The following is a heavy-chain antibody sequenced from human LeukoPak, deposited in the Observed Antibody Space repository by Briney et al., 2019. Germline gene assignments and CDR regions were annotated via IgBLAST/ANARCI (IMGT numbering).Heavy chain of an antibody. D-gene: IGHD5-18*01. V-gene: IGHV1-46*01. CDR1: GYTFTSYY. J-gene: IGHJ6*02. Sequence: ASVKVSCKASGYTFTSYYMHWVRPAPGQGLEWMGIINPSGGSTSYAQKFQGRVTMTRDTSTSTVYMELSSLRSEDTAVYYCARARIIPYSYGPSYGMDVWGQGTTVTVSS. CDR3: ARARIIPYSYGPSYGMDV. CDR2: INPSGGST.